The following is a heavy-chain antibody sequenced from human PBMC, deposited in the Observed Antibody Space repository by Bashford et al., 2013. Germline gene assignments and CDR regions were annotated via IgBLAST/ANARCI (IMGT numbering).Heavy chain of an antibody. D-gene: IGHD4-17*01. V-gene: IGHV4-59*01. CDR3: ASGRSRSDY. Sequence: SETLSLTCTVSGGSMNSYYWTWIRQPPGRGLEWIGYIHHSRGSSYNPSLKSRVAIYADTSMNQFSLWLRSVTAADTAVYYCASGRSRSDYWGPGNPWSPRLL. CDR2: IHHSRGS. CDR1: GGSMNSYY. J-gene: IGHJ4*03.